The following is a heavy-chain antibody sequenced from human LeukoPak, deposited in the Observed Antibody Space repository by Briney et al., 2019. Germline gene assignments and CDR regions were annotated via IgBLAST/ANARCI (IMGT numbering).Heavy chain of an antibody. J-gene: IGHJ4*02. V-gene: IGHV4-34*01. D-gene: IGHD1-20*01. CDR3: ARGLTYNRAFDY. CDR1: GGSFSGYY. Sequence: SETLSLTCAVYGGSFSGYYWSWIRQPPGKGLEWIGEINHSGSTNYNPSLKSRVTISVDTSKNQFSLKLSSVTAADTAVYYCARGLTYNRAFDYWGQGTLVTVSS. CDR2: INHSGST.